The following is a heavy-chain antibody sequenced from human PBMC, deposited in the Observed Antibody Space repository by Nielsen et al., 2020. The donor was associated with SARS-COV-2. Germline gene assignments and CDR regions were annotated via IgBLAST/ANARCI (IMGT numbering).Heavy chain of an antibody. V-gene: IGHV5-51*01. D-gene: IGHD2-2*01. CDR3: ARQGRFCSSTLCSRNNFDS. Sequence: GESLKISCQASGYSFTNYWIGWVRQVPGKGLEWMGVISHGDSDTRYSPAFQGQVTISADQSIPTAYLHWSSLKASDTAIYYCARQGRFCSSTLCSRNNFDSWGQGTLVTVSS. J-gene: IGHJ4*02. CDR2: ISHGDSDT. CDR1: GYSFTNYW.